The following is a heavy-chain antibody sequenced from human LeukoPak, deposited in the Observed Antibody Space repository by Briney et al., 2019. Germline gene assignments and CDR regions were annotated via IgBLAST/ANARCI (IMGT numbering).Heavy chain of an antibody. CDR2: IRSKGYGGTR. J-gene: IGHJ4*02. D-gene: IGHD5-12*01. CDR3: TRVGYIVATIPYYFDY. Sequence: PGRSLRLSCTASGFTFGDYAMSWFRQAPGKGLEWVGFIRSKGYGGTREYAESVKGRFTISRDDSKSIAYLQMNSLKTEDTAVYYCTRVGYIVATIPYYFDYWGQGTLVTVSS. CDR1: GFTFGDYA. V-gene: IGHV3-49*03.